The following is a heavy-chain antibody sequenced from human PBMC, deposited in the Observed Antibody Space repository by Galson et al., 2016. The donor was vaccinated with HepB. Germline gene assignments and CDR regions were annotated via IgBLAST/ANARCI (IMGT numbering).Heavy chain of an antibody. CDR1: GFTFATYA. CDR2: ISGSGDST. J-gene: IGHJ4*02. V-gene: IGHV3-23*01. Sequence: SLRLSCAASGFTFATYAMNWVRQAPGKGLEWVSAISGSGDSTYYADSVKGRFTISKDNSRNTLYLQMNSLRAEDTAIYYCASVENFDYWGQGTLVTVSS. CDR3: ASVENFDY. D-gene: IGHD5-24*01.